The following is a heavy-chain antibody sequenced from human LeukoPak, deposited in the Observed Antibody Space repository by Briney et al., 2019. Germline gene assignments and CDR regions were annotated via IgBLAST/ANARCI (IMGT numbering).Heavy chain of an antibody. V-gene: IGHV5-51*01. J-gene: IGHJ3*02. CDR2: IYPGDSDT. CDR3: ARPYDFWSGYYSLDAFDI. D-gene: IGHD3-3*01. CDR1: GYSFTNFW. Sequence: HGESLKISCKGSGYSFTNFWIGWVRQMPGKGQEWMGIIYPGDSDTRYSPSFQGQVTISADKSISTAYLQWSSLKASDTAMYYCARPYDFWSGYYSLDAFDIWGQGTMVTVSS.